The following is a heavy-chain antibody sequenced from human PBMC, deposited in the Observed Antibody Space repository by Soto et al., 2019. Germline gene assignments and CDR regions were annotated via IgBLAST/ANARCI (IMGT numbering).Heavy chain of an antibody. CDR2: IDPSDSYT. CDR3: ASSSIAAGSYYYYGMDV. V-gene: IGHV5-10-1*01. Sequence: PGESLKISCKGSGYSFTSYWISWVRQMPGKGLEWMGRIDPSDSYTSYSPSFQGHVTISADKSISTAYLQWSSLKASDTAMYYCASSSIAAGSYYYYGMDVWGQGTTVTVSS. J-gene: IGHJ6*02. CDR1: GYSFTSYW. D-gene: IGHD6-13*01.